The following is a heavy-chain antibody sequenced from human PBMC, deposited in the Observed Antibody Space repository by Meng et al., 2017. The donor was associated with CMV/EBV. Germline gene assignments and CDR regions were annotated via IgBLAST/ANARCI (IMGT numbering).Heavy chain of an antibody. CDR2: IIPILGIA. J-gene: IGHJ6*02. CDR1: GGTFSSYT. D-gene: IGHD3-3*01. V-gene: IGHV1-69*04. CDR3: ARDNTIFGVVTIYYYGMDV. Sequence: SVKVSCKASGGTFSSYTISWVRQAPGQGLEWMGRIIPILGIANYAQKFQGRVTITADKSTSTAYMELRSLRSDDAAVYYCARDNTIFGVVTIYYYGMDVWGQGTTVTVSS.